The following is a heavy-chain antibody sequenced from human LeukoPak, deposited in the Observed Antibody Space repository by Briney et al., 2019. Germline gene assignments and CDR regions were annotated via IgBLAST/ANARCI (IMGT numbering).Heavy chain of an antibody. CDR1: GYTLTELS. CDR2: FDPEDGET. D-gene: IGHD1-14*01. V-gene: IGHV1-24*01. Sequence: ASVKVSCKVSGYTLTELSMHWVRQAPGKGLEWMGGFDPEDGETIYAQKFQGRVTMTEVTSTDTAYMELSSLRSEDTAVYYCATLGFTPERAFDIWGQGTLVTVSS. CDR3: ATLGFTPERAFDI. J-gene: IGHJ3*02.